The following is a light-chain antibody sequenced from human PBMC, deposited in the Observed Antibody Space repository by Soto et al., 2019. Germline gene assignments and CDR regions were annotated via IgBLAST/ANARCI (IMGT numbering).Light chain of an antibody. CDR1: SSNIGSNY. Sequence: QSVLTQPPSASGTPGQRVTISCSGSSSNIGSNYVYWYQQLPGAAPKLLIYRNNQRPSGVPDRFSGSKSGTSASLAISGLRSEDEADYYCAAWDESLNGPYVFGAGTKVTVL. CDR3: AAWDESLNGPYV. J-gene: IGLJ1*01. CDR2: RNN. V-gene: IGLV1-47*01.